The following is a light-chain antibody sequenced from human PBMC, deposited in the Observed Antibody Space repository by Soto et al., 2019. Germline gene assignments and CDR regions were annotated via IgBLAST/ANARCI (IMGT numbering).Light chain of an antibody. Sequence: QPASVSGSPGQSITISCTGTSSDVGGYNFVSWYQQQPGKAPKLMVYEVTNRPSGVSYRFSGSKSGNTASLTISGLQAEDEADYFCSSYTGSGTLIFGGGTKVTVL. CDR2: EVT. CDR1: SSDVGGYNF. J-gene: IGLJ2*01. V-gene: IGLV2-14*01. CDR3: SSYTGSGTLI.